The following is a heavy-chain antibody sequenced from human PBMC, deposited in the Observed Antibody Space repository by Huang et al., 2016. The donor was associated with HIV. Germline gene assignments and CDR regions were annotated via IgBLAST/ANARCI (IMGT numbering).Heavy chain of an antibody. Sequence: VQLVQSGPEVKKPGSSVKVSCKASGEALSEYAFNWVRQAPRHGLEWLGGSIPCVGTEKEAQKFEGRLTITADESTNTGYMELSGPELEDTAVYYCARERGGWGTYRFTGNDYWGQGTLVTVSS. CDR1: GEALSEYA. J-gene: IGHJ4*02. CDR3: ARERGGWGTYRFTGNDY. V-gene: IGHV1-69*13. CDR2: SIPCVGTE. D-gene: IGHD3-16*02.